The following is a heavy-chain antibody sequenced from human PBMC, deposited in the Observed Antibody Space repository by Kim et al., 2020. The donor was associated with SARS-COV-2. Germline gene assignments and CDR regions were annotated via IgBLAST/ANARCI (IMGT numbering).Heavy chain of an antibody. Sequence: GGSLRLSCEASGFSVNYHAMHWVRQAPGKGLEWVSGIYWNGDRQDYADSVKGRFITYRDNAKNSLYLQMNSLRSEDTASYYCTKDISAGGVDVWGQGTTVTVSS. J-gene: IGHJ6*02. V-gene: IGHV3-9*01. CDR1: GFSVNYHA. CDR3: TKDISAGGVDV. D-gene: IGHD6-13*01. CDR2: IYWNGDRQ.